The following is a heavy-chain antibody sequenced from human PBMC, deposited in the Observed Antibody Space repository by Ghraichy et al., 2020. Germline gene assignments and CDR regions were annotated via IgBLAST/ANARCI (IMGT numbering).Heavy chain of an antibody. D-gene: IGHD2-21*02. CDR3: ARAPPPRGDPTRDFDC. CDR1: GGSFRGFC. CDR2: FNHGGTP. J-gene: IGHJ4*02. Sequence: SETLSLTCAVYGGSFRGFCWSWIRQPPGKGLEWIGEFNHGGTPNYKPSLRSRVSITVDTSRNQLSLKLTSVTAADTAIYYCARAPPPRGDPTRDFDCWGQGTLVTVSS. V-gene: IGHV4-34*01.